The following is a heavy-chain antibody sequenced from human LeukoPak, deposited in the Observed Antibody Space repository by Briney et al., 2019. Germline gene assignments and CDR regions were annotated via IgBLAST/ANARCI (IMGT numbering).Heavy chain of an antibody. J-gene: IGHJ4*02. D-gene: IGHD3-10*01. CDR1: RITFRNFA. V-gene: IGHV3-23*01. CDR3: AKDHWFEFDY. Sequence: GGSLRLSCAASRITFRNFAMNWVRQAPGMGLEWVSAISGSGDSTYYADSVRGRFTISRDNSKNTLYLQMDRLRAEDTAIYYCAKDHWFEFDYWGQGTRVTVSS. CDR2: ISGSGDST.